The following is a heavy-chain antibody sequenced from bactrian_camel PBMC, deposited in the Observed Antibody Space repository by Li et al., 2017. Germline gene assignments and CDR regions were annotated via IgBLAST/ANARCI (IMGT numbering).Heavy chain of an antibody. J-gene: IGHJ6*01. CDR2: LASDGSS. CDR1: GYTYNRNC. CDR3: ARDDTSWGFAY. D-gene: IGHD5*01. Sequence: HVQLVESGGDSVQAGGSLRLSCAASGYTYNRNCMAWFRQAPGKEREGVASLASDGSSIYANSLKGRFTISRDNAKMTVYLEMNSLKPEDTAVYYCARDDTSWGFAYWGQGTQVTVS. V-gene: IGHV3S53*01.